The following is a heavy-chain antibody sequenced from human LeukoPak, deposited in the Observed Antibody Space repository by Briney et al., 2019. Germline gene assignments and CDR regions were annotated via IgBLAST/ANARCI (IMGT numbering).Heavy chain of an antibody. V-gene: IGHV1-46*01. CDR3: ARDIQQLVPYWYFDL. CDR1: RYTFTSYY. J-gene: IGHJ2*01. Sequence: ASVKVSCKASRYTFTSYYMHWVRQAPGQGLEWMGIINPSGGSTSYAQKSQGRVTMTRDTSTSTAYMELSRLRSDDTAVYYCARDIQQLVPYWYFDLWGRGTLVTVSS. D-gene: IGHD6-13*01. CDR2: INPSGGST.